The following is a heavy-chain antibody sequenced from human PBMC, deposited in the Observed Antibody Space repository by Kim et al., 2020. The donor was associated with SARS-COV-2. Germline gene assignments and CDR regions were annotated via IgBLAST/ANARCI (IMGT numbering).Heavy chain of an antibody. CDR1: GFSFSIYA. V-gene: IGHV3-30*04. D-gene: IGHD2-21*01. CDR2: ISSAESLR. Sequence: GGSLRLSCAASGFSFSIYAIHWVRQAPGKGLEWVAVISSAESLRYYADSVRGRFSISIDNSKNTVSLQMDSLTTDDTALYYCARGLLWPHPTNWYLDLW. J-gene: IGHJ2*01. CDR3: ARGLLWPHPTNWYLDL.